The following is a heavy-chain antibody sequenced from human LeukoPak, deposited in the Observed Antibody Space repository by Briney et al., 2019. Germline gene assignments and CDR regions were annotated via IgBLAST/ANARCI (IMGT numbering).Heavy chain of an antibody. D-gene: IGHD3-16*02. V-gene: IGHV1-18*01. CDR1: GYTFTSYG. CDR3: ARSNYDYVWGSYRYTTEFDY. Sequence: ASVKVSCKASGYTFTSYGISWVRQAPGQGLVWMGWISAYNGNTNYAQKLQGRVTMTTDTSTSTAYMELRSLRSDDTAVYYCARSNYDYVWGSYRYTTEFDYWGQGTLVTVSS. CDR2: ISAYNGNT. J-gene: IGHJ4*02.